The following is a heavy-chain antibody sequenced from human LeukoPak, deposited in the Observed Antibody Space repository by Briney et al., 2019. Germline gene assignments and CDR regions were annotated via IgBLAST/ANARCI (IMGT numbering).Heavy chain of an antibody. V-gene: IGHV1-24*01. D-gene: IGHD1-26*01. CDR2: LDPEDGEM. CDR3: ATGRTKWDLLNY. Sequence: ASVKVSCKVSGYTLTELSLHWVRQAPGKGLEWMGGLDPEDGEMIYSQKFQGRVTMTEDTSTDMAYMEMSSLRSEDTAVYYCATGRTKWDLLNYWGQGTLVTVSS. J-gene: IGHJ4*02. CDR1: GYTLTELS.